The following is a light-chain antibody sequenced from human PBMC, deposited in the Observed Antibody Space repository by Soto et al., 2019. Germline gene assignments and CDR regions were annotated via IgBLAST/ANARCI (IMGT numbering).Light chain of an antibody. CDR1: QSVLYSSNSQNRNH. CDR3: QQYFTIPFT. J-gene: IGKJ3*01. CDR2: WAS. Sequence: DIVMTQSPDSLAVSLGERATINCKSSQSVLYSSNSQNRNHLVWFQQKPGQPPKLLISWASTRESGVPDRFSGSGSGTDFTLTISSLQAEDVAVYYCQQYFTIPFTFGPGTKVDIK. V-gene: IGKV4-1*01.